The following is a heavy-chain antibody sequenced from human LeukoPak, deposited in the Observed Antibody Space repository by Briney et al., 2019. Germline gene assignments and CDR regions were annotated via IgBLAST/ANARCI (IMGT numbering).Heavy chain of an antibody. CDR2: MNPNSGNT. V-gene: IGHV1-8*01. Sequence: ASVKVSCKASGYTFTSYDINWVRQATGQGPEWVGWMNPNSGNTGYAQKFQGRVTMTRNTSISTAYMELSSLRSEDTAVYYCARRRGWPNYFDYWGQGTLVTVSS. J-gene: IGHJ4*02. CDR3: ARRRGWPNYFDY. D-gene: IGHD6-19*01. CDR1: GYTFTSYD.